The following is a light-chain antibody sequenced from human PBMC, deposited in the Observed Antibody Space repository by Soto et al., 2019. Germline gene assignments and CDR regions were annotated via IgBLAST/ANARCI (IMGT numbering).Light chain of an antibody. Sequence: IQMTQSPSSLSASVGDRVNITCRASQGISSVLGWFQQKPGKAPKLLIYAASTLQSGVPSRFSGSGSGTEFTLTISSLQPEDFATYYCLQDYNYPRTFGQGTKVELK. V-gene: IGKV1-6*01. CDR2: AAS. CDR1: QGISSV. CDR3: LQDYNYPRT. J-gene: IGKJ1*01.